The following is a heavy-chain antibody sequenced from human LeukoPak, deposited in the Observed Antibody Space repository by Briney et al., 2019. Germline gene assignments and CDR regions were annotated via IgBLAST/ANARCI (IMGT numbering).Heavy chain of an antibody. CDR1: GFTFGDYA. Sequence: GGSLRLSCTASGFTFGDYAMSWVRQAPGKGLEWVGFIRSKAYGGTTEYAASVKGRFTISRDDSKSIAYLQMNSLKTEDTAVYYCTRDPPWIYYYDSPDAFDIWGQGTMVTVSS. CDR2: IRSKAYGGTT. D-gene: IGHD3-22*01. J-gene: IGHJ3*02. V-gene: IGHV3-49*04. CDR3: TRDPPWIYYYDSPDAFDI.